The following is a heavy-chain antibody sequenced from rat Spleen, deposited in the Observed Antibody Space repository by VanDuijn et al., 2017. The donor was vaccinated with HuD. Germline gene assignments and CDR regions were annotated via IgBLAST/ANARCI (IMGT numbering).Heavy chain of an antibody. CDR1: GFTFSDYN. Sequence: EVQLVESGGGLVQPGRSLKLSCAASGFTFSDYNMAWVRQAPGEGLEWLSSISPAGGDTYYPDSVKGRFTISRDNAKSTLYLQMDSLRSEDTATYYCTTGHYGSEDWGQGVMVTVSS. CDR3: TTGHYGSED. CDR2: ISPAGGDT. V-gene: IGHV5-20*01. D-gene: IGHD1-7*01. J-gene: IGHJ2*01.